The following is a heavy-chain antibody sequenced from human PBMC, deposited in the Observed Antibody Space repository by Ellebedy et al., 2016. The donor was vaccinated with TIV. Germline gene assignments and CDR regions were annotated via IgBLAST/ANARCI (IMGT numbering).Heavy chain of an antibody. CDR2: ISGSGGDT. CDR1: GFTFPTYG. J-gene: IGHJ3*01. V-gene: IGHV3-23*01. CDR3: ASGYDGSSRAFTV. D-gene: IGHD3-10*01. Sequence: GESLKISCAASGFTFPTYGLNWVRQAPGKGLEWVSSISGSGGDTSYADSVRGRFTISRDNAKDSLNLQMNSLRAEDTAVYYCASGYDGSSRAFTVWGQGTMVTVSS.